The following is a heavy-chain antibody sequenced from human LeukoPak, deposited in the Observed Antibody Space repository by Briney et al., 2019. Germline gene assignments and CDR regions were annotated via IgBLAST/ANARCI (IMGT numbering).Heavy chain of an antibody. J-gene: IGHJ4*02. CDR2: IIPIFCTA. CDR3: ARAALRYFDWLYY. CDR1: GGTFSSYA. V-gene: IGHV1-69*06. Sequence: SVQVSCLASGGTFSSYAISWVRQPPGKGVEWMGGIIPIFCTANYAHKFQGRLTSTADKSTGTAYMELSSLRSEDTAVCCCARAALRYFDWLYYWGQKTLGTVSS. D-gene: IGHD3-9*01.